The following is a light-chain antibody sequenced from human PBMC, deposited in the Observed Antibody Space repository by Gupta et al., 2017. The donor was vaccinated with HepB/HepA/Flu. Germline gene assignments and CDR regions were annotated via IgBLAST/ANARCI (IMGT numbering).Light chain of an antibody. CDR3: QVWDSSTDHPV. CDR2: NNK. V-gene: IGLV3-21*03. J-gene: IGLJ2*01. CDR1: NIGDKN. Sequence: SYVLTQTPSRSVPPGKKATNSCGGNNIGDKNVHWYRQRPGQAPVLVISNNKDRPSGIPEGISGSNSGNTATLTINRVETGDEADYYCQVWDSSTDHPVFGGGTKLTVL.